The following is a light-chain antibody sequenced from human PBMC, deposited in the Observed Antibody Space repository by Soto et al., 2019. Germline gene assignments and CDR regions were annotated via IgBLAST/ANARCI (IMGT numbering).Light chain of an antibody. J-gene: IGKJ1*01. CDR1: QSISRQ. Sequence: DIQMTQSPSTLSASVGDRVSITCRASQSISRQLAWYQQKPGKAPNLLIYQASKLETGVPSRFTGSGSGTEFTLTISSLPADDLASYYCLQDQSYWTFGRGTKVEVE. CDR2: QAS. V-gene: IGKV1-5*03. CDR3: LQDQSYWT.